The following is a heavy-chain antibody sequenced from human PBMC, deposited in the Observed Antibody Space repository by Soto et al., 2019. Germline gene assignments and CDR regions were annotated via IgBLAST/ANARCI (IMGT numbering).Heavy chain of an antibody. J-gene: IGHJ4*02. V-gene: IGHV5-51*01. D-gene: IGHD2-21*02. CDR1: GYSFTSYW. CDR3: ARAYCGGDCYTLDY. CDR2: IYPGDSDT. Sequence: GESLKISCKGSGYSFTSYWIGWVCQMPGKGLEWLGIIYPGDSDTRYSPSFQGQVTISTDKSISAAYLQWSSLKASDTAMYYCARAYCGGDCYTLDYWGQGTLGTISS.